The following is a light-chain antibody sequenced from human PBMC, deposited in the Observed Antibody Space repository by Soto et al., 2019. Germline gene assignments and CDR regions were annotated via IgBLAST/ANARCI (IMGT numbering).Light chain of an antibody. CDR2: GST. J-gene: IGLJ2*01. Sequence: QSVLTQPPSVSGAPGRRVTISCTGSSSNIGAGHVVHWYQQFPGRAPNLLIYGSTNRPSGVPDRFSGSKSGTSASLAITGLQAEDEADYYCQSYDNGLSASVFGGGTQLTVL. CDR3: QSYDNGLSASV. V-gene: IGLV1-40*01. CDR1: SSNIGAGHV.